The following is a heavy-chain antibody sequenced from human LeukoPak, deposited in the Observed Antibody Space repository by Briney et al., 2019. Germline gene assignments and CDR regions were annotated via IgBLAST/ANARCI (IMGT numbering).Heavy chain of an antibody. CDR1: GYTFSNYC. CDR2: INPSGGST. Sequence: ASVKVSCKASGYTFSNYCMHWVRQAPGQGLEWMGIINPSGGSTSYAQKFQGRVTMTRDMSTSTVYMELSSLRSEDTAVYYCATGERNGWYVDYWGQGTLVTVSS. D-gene: IGHD6-19*01. CDR3: ATGERNGWYVDY. V-gene: IGHV1-46*01. J-gene: IGHJ4*02.